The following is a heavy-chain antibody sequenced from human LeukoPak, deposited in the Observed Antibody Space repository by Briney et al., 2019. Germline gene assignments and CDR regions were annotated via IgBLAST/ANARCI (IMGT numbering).Heavy chain of an antibody. J-gene: IGHJ4*02. V-gene: IGHV4-34*01. CDR2: INQSGST. Sequence: SETLSLTCGVYAGSFSGYFWTWIRQSPGKGLEWIGDINQSGSTNHNPSLKTRVTMSVDTSKTQFSLRLNSVTAADSAVYYCARGLGYCSGGSCYLRIFDYWGQGTLVTVSS. D-gene: IGHD2-15*01. CDR3: ARGLGYCSGGSCYLRIFDY. CDR1: AGSFSGYF.